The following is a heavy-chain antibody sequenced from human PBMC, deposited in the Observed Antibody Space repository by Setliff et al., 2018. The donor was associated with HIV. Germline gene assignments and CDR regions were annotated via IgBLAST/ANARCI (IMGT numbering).Heavy chain of an antibody. J-gene: IGHJ4*02. V-gene: IGHV3-30*02. Sequence: GGSRRFSWAASGFILSDQVMHCVRQAPGKGLEWVAFIRHDGSNKYYADSVKGRFTISRDNSKNTLYLQMNSLRAEDTAVYYCANMQWASNAWYSFDYWGQGALVTVSS. CDR1: GFILSDQV. CDR2: IRHDGSNK. D-gene: IGHD6-19*01. CDR3: ANMQWASNAWYSFDY.